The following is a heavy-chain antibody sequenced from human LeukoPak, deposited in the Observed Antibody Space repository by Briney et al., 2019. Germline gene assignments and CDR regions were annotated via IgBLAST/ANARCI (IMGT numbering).Heavy chain of an antibody. CDR1: GYTFTSYG. CDR3: ARDADIVVVPAAHDAFDI. CDR2: ISAYNGNT. D-gene: IGHD2-2*01. Sequence: GASVKVSCKASGYTFTSYGISWVRQAPGQGLEWMGWISAYNGNTNYAQKLQGRVTMTTETSTSTAYMELRSLRSDDTAVYYCARDADIVVVPAAHDAFDIWGQGTMVTVCS. J-gene: IGHJ3*02. V-gene: IGHV1-18*01.